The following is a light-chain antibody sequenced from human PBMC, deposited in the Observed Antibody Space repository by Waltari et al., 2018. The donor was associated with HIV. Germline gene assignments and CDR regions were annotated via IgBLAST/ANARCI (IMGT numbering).Light chain of an antibody. V-gene: IGLV3-1*01. CDR3: QAWDSSTAV. J-gene: IGLJ2*01. CDR1: KLGDKY. CDR2: QDS. Sequence: SYELTQPPSVSVSPGQTASITCSGDKLGDKYVCWYQQKPGQSPVLVMDQDSKRPSGIPERFSGSNSGNTATLTISETQAMDEADYYCQAWDSSTAVFGGGTKLTVL.